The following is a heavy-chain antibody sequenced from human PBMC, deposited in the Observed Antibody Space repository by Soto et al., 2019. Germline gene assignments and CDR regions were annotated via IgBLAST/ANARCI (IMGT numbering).Heavy chain of an antibody. V-gene: IGHV1-18*01. CDR2: ISAYNGNT. D-gene: IGHD6-13*01. CDR1: GYTFTSYG. J-gene: IGHJ6*02. Sequence: ASVKVSCKASGYTFTSYGISWVRQAPGQGLEWMGWISAYNGNTHYAQKLQGRVTMTTDTSTSTAYMALRGLRSGDTAVCYCARDPRASSSWSDVWGQGTMVTVSS. CDR3: ARDPRASSSWSDV.